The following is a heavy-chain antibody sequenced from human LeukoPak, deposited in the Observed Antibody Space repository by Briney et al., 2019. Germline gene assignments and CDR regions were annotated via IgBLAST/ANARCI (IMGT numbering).Heavy chain of an antibody. CDR3: AKTLHYGHFGKFDS. D-gene: IGHD4-17*01. J-gene: IGHJ4*02. V-gene: IGHV3-23*01. Sequence: GGSLRLSCAASGFTLSSYAMSWVRQAPGKGLEWVSAISGSGGSTYYADSVKGRFTISRDNSKNTLYLQMNSLRAEGTAVYYCAKTLHYGHFGKFDSWGQGTLVTVSS. CDR2: ISGSGGST. CDR1: GFTLSSYA.